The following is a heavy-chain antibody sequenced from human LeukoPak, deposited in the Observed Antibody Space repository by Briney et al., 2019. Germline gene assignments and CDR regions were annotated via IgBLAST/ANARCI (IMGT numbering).Heavy chain of an antibody. CDR1: GFTFSNYA. J-gene: IGHJ6*02. CDR2: ISGSGDST. Sequence: GGPLRLSCAVSGFTFSNYAMSWVRQAPGKGLEWVSTISGSGDSTFYAGSVKGRFTISRDNSKNMLYLQMNSLRTEDTAIYYCAKHFGYCSDTSCPYKFYYGMDVWGQGTTVAVSS. V-gene: IGHV3-23*01. CDR3: AKHFGYCSDTSCPYKFYYGMDV. D-gene: IGHD2-2*01.